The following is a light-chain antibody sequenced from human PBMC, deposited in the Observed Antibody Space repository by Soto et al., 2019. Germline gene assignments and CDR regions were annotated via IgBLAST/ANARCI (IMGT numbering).Light chain of an antibody. J-gene: IGKJ4*01. CDR1: QSISSY. V-gene: IGKV1-39*01. CDR3: QQSYSTPQST. Sequence: DIQMTQSPSSLSASVGDRVTITCRASQSISSYLNWYQQKPGKAPKLLIYAASSLQSGVPSRFSGSGSGTDFTLTISSLQPEDFATYYCQQSYSTPQSTFGGGTKVAIK. CDR2: AAS.